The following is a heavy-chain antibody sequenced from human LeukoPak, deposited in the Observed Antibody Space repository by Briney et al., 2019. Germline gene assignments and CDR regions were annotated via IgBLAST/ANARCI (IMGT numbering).Heavy chain of an antibody. J-gene: IGHJ5*02. D-gene: IGHD3-10*01. CDR3: ARSGGPGTYHQLRYNWFDP. Sequence: PGGSLRLSCAASGFTLSDYHVNWVRQAPGKGLEWLSSITTISHYIYYAGAVRGRFTSPRDNAKNSLYLQMNSLRGEDTAVYYCARSGGPGTYHQLRYNWFDPWGQGTLVTVSS. V-gene: IGHV3-21*01. CDR2: ITTISHYI. CDR1: GFTLSDYH.